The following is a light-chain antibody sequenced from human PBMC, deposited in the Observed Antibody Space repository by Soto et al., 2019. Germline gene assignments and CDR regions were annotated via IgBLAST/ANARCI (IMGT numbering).Light chain of an antibody. CDR1: SSDVGGYNY. Sequence: QSALTQPPSASGSPGQSVTISCTGTSSDVGGYNYVSWYQQYPGKAPKLIIYEVDKRPSGVPDRFSGSKSGNTASLTVSGLQAEDEADYYCTSKAGSKNLVFGGGTKVTVL. CDR2: EVD. V-gene: IGLV2-8*01. J-gene: IGLJ2*01. CDR3: TSKAGSKNLV.